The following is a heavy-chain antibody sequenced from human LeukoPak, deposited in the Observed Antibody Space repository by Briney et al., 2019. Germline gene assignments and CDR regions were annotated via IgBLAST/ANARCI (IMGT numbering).Heavy chain of an antibody. CDR1: GGSFSGYY. D-gene: IGHD1-26*01. J-gene: IGHJ4*02. CDR3: ARDGGRLGATFN. V-gene: IGHV4-34*01. CDR2: IYYGGST. Sequence: SETLSLTCAVYGGSFSGYYWGWIRQPPGKGLEWIASIYYGGSTYYNPSLKSRVTISVDTSKNQFSLELSSVTAADTAVYYCARDGGRLGATFNWGQGTLVTVSS.